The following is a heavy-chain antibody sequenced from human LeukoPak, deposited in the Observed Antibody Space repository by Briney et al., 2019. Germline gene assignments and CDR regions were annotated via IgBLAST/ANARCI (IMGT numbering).Heavy chain of an antibody. V-gene: IGHV3-53*04. CDR3: ARVDTVMAYYFDL. CDR2: IYSGGTT. J-gene: IGHJ4*02. D-gene: IGHD5-18*01. Sequence: GGSLRLSCAASGFTVSTNSMTWVRQAPGKGLEWVSTIYSGGTTYYADSVMGRFTISRHNSRNTLYLQMNSLRAEDTAVYYCARVDTVMAYYFDLWGQGTLVTVSS. CDR1: GFTVSTNS.